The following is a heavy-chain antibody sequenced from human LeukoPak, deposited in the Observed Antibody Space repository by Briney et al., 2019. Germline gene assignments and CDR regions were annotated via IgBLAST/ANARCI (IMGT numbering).Heavy chain of an antibody. Sequence: SVTVSCTASGGTFSSYAISWVRQAPGQGLEWMGGIIPIFGTANYAQKFQGRVTITADKSTSTAYMELSSLRSEDTAVYYCARGYYDILTGYLNQYYFDYWGQGTLVTVSS. V-gene: IGHV1-69*06. CDR2: IIPIFGTA. D-gene: IGHD3-9*01. CDR1: GGTFSSYA. J-gene: IGHJ4*02. CDR3: ARGYYDILTGYLNQYYFDY.